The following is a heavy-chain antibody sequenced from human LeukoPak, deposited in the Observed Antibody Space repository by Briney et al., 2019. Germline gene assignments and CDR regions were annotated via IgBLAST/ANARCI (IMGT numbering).Heavy chain of an antibody. D-gene: IGHD5-18*01. CDR1: GDSISSARNY. CDR3: ARHLSGTAMAHYFDF. Sequence: ASETLSLTCSVSGDSISSARNYWGWIRQSPGKGLEWLASVYSSGSTHSNPSLTSRVSISIDMSKNQFSLKLYSVTASDAAIYYCARHLSGTAMAHYFDFWGQGTLVTVSS. V-gene: IGHV4-39*01. J-gene: IGHJ4*02. CDR2: VYSSGST.